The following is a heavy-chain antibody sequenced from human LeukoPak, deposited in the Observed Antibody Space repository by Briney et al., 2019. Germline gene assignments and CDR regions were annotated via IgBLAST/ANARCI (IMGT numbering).Heavy chain of an antibody. V-gene: IGHV1-18*01. Sequence: ASVKVSCKASGYTFTSYGISWVRQAPGQGLEWMGWISAYNGNTNYAQKLQGRVTMTTDTSTSTAYMELRSLRSDDTAVYYCARDQNNEGVYYYDSSGTPLGDYWGQGTLVTVSS. J-gene: IGHJ4*02. CDR2: ISAYNGNT. CDR1: GYTFTSYG. CDR3: ARDQNNEGVYYYDSSGTPLGDY. D-gene: IGHD3-22*01.